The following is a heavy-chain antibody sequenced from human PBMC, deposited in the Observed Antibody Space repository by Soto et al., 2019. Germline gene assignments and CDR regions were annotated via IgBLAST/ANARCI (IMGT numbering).Heavy chain of an antibody. CDR1: GDSVSSTSAA. D-gene: IGHD3-16*01. J-gene: IGHJ4*02. Sequence: SQTLSLTCAISGDSVSSTSAAWNWIRQSPSRGLEWLGRTYYRSKWYDGYAVSLKSRITINPDTSKNQFSLHLNSVTPEDTAVYYCVRGAPAHFAYGGKGTLVPVSS. V-gene: IGHV6-1*01. CDR3: VRGAPAHFAY. CDR2: TYYRSKWYD.